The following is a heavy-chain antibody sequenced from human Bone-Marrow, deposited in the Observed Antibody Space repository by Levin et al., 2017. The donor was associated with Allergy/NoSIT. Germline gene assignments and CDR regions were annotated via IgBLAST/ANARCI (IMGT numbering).Heavy chain of an antibody. CDR3: ARLGRAYTAGGMDV. Sequence: SETLSLTCSVSGGSISSTAFYWGWIRQPPGKGLEWIGSVYYSGATYYNPSLKSRVTISVDTSQNQFSLKVTSVIAADTAVYYCARLGRAYTAGGMDVWGQGTTVTVSS. CDR2: VYYSGAT. D-gene: IGHD2-2*02. J-gene: IGHJ6*02. V-gene: IGHV4-39*01. CDR1: GGSISSTAFY.